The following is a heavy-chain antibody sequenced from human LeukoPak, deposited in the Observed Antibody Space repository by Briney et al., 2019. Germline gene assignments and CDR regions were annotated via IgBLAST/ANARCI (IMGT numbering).Heavy chain of an antibody. CDR3: AKPPVYGSGFHH. D-gene: IGHD3-10*01. CDR1: GFTFSSYE. J-gene: IGHJ1*01. Sequence: PGGSLRLSCAASGFTFSSYEMNWVRQAPGKGLEWVSYISSSGSTIYYADSVKGRFTISRDNAKNSLYLQMNSLRAEDTAVYYCAKPPVYGSGFHHWGQGTLVTVSS. CDR2: ISSSGSTI. V-gene: IGHV3-48*03.